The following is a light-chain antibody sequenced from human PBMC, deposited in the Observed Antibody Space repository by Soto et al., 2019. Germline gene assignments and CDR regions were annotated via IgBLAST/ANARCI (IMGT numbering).Light chain of an antibody. CDR3: QQYNNWPWT. CDR1: QGVSSN. Sequence: EIVVTQSPATLSVSPGERATLSCSASQGVSSNLAWYQQKPGQAPRLLFYGASTRATGVPARFSGSGSGTDFTLTISSLQSEDFAVYYCQQYNNWPWTFGQGTKVDIK. J-gene: IGKJ1*01. CDR2: GAS. V-gene: IGKV3-15*01.